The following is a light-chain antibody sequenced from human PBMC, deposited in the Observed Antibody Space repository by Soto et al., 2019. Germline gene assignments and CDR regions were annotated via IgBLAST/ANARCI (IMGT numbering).Light chain of an antibody. CDR2: KAS. J-gene: IGKJ1*01. CDR1: QSISSW. V-gene: IGKV1-5*03. Sequence: DIQMTQSPSTLSASVGDRVTITCRASQSISSWLAWYQQKPGKAPKLLIYKASSLESGVPSRFSGSGSVTEFILTISSLQPDDVATYYCQQYSGYSRTFGQGTKVEIK. CDR3: QQYSGYSRT.